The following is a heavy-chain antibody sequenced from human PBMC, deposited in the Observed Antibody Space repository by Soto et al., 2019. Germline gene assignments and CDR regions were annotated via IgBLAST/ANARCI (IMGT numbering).Heavy chain of an antibody. CDR3: ARPLRDRNYYYGMAV. Sequence: SVKVSCKASGGTFSKYAFSWVRQAPGQGLEWLGGTIPMFGTPNYAQKFQGRVAISADESTATVYMELSSLRSEDTAVYFCARPLRDRNYYYGMAVWGQGTTVTVS. J-gene: IGHJ6*02. V-gene: IGHV1-69*13. D-gene: IGHD3-22*01. CDR2: TIPMFGTP. CDR1: GGTFSKYA.